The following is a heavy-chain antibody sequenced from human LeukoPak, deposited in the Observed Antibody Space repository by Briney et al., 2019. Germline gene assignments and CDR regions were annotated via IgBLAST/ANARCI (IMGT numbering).Heavy chain of an antibody. V-gene: IGHV4-4*02. J-gene: IGHJ4*02. Sequence: SETLSLTCAVSGGSISTGNWWTWVRQPPGKGLEWIGEIYHSGSTNYNPSLRSRVTISVDTSKNQFSLKLSSVTAADTALYYCARQGEYTTSLGRKQFDYWGQGTLVTVSS. CDR3: ARQGEYTTSLGRKQFDY. D-gene: IGHD3-16*01. CDR2: IYHSGST. CDR1: GGSISTGNW.